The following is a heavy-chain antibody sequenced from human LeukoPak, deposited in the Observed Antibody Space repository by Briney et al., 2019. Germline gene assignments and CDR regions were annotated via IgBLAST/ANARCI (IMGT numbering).Heavy chain of an antibody. Sequence: SETLSLTCTVSGGSISSYYWSRIRQPSGKGKEWIGYISTSGSTNSNPSLKSRVTISVDTFKNQFSLNLSSVTAADTAVYYCARLHGGKGQYYFDYWGQGTLVTVSS. CDR1: GGSISSYY. V-gene: IGHV4-4*09. D-gene: IGHD4-23*01. J-gene: IGHJ4*02. CDR2: ISTSGST. CDR3: ARLHGGKGQYYFDY.